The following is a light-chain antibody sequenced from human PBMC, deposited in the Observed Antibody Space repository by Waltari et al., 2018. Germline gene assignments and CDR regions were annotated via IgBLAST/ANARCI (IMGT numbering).Light chain of an antibody. CDR1: SSDVGGYNY. Sequence: QSALTQPASVSGSPGQSITISCTGSSSDVGGYNYVSWYQQHPGKAPKFMIYEVSNRPSGVSNRFSGSKSGNTASLTISWLLAEDEADYYCISYSSSTTLGVFGGGTKLTVL. V-gene: IGLV2-14*03. CDR2: EVS. J-gene: IGLJ2*01. CDR3: ISYSSSTTLGV.